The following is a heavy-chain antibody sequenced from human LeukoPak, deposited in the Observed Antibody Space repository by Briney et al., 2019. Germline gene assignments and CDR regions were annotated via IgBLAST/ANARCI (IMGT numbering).Heavy chain of an antibody. CDR3: AGGTLMPEIYCSGGSCAPYFDY. CDR1: GGSFSGYY. V-gene: IGHV4-34*01. Sequence: SGTLSLPCAVFGGSFSGYYWSWVRQPPGKGVEWVWGINHSGSTNYNPSLKSRVTISVDTSKNQFSLKLSSVTAADTAVYYCAGGTLMPEIYCSGGSCAPYFDYWGQGTLVTVSS. CDR2: INHSGST. D-gene: IGHD2-15*01. J-gene: IGHJ4*02.